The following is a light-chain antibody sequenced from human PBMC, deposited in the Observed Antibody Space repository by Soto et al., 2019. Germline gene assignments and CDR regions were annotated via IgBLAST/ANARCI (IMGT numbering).Light chain of an antibody. Sequence: DIQMTQSPSSLSASVGDRVTITCQASQDISNYLNWYQQKPGEAPKLLICDGSNLETGVPSRFSGSGSGTHSTFTVSSLQPEDFATYHCQQYEKVGPTFGGGTKVEIK. J-gene: IGKJ4*01. CDR2: DGS. CDR1: QDISNY. V-gene: IGKV1-33*01. CDR3: QQYEKVGPT.